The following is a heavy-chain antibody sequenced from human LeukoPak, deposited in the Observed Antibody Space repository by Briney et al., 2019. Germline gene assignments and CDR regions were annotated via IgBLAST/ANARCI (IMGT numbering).Heavy chain of an antibody. CDR2: IYYSGST. CDR3: ARSRAGIVVVPAVNWFDP. CDR1: GGSIGSYY. V-gene: IGHV4-59*12. J-gene: IGHJ5*02. Sequence: SETLSLTCTVSGGSIGSYYWSWIRQPPGKGLEWIGYIYYSGSTYYNPSLKSRVTISVDTSKNQFSLKLSSVTAADTAVYYCARSRAGIVVVPAVNWFDPWGQGTLVTVSS. D-gene: IGHD2-2*01.